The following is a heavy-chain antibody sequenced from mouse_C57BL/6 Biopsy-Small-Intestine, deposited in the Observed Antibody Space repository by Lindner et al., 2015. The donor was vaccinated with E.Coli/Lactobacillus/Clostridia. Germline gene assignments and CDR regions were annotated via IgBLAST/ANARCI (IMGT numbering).Heavy chain of an antibody. Sequence: VQLQESGAELVKPGASVKLSCKASGYTFTSYWMHWVKQRPGQGLEWIGYINPSSGYTKYNQKFKDKATLTADKSSSTAYMQLSSLTSEDSAVYFCARDYYGSEGYAMDYWGQGTSVTVSS. J-gene: IGHJ4*01. CDR1: GYTFTSYW. V-gene: IGHV1-7*01. CDR2: INPSSGYT. CDR3: ARDYYGSEGYAMDY. D-gene: IGHD1-1*01.